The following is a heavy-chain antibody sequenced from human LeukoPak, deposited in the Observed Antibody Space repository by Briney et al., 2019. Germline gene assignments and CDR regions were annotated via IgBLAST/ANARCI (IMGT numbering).Heavy chain of an antibody. CDR3: ARGGSSSEFGIYYYMDV. CDR2: IYTSGST. D-gene: IGHD6-6*01. J-gene: IGHJ6*03. CDR1: GGSISSCY. Sequence: SETLSLTCTVSGGSISSCYWSWIRQPAGKGLEWIGRIYTSGSTNYNPSLKSRVTMSVDTSKNQFSLKLSSVTAADTAVYYCARGGSSSEFGIYYYMDVWGKGTTVTVSS. V-gene: IGHV4-4*07.